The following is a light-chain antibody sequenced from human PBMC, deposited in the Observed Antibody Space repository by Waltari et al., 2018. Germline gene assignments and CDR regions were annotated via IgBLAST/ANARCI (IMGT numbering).Light chain of an antibody. V-gene: IGLV2-14*03. Sequence: HSALTQPASVSGSPGQTVTISCTGTSSDSGRYNYVAWYQHHPDKVPKLIIYDVNNRPSGISDRFSASKSGDTASLTSSGLRAEDEADYYCSSFVGANNLAWVFGGGTKVTV. J-gene: IGLJ3*02. CDR3: SSFVGANNLAWV. CDR1: SSDSGRYNY. CDR2: DVN.